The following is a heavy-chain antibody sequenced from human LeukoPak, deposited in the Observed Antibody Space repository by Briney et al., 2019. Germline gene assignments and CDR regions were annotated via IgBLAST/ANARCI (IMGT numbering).Heavy chain of an antibody. CDR3: ARGLVPGFLDY. CDR2: INSDESIT. J-gene: IGHJ4*02. D-gene: IGHD4-11*01. CDR1: GFTFSSSW. V-gene: IGHV3-74*01. Sequence: GESLKISCAASGFTFSSSWMYWVRQAPGKGLVWVSRINSDESITTYADSVKGRFTISRDNAKNTLYLQMNSLRAEDTAVYYCARGLVPGFLDYWGQGTPVTVSS.